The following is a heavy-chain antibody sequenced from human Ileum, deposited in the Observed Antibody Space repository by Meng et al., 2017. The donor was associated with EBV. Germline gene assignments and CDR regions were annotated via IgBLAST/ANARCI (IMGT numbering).Heavy chain of an antibody. CDR3: ARGQKGYFDL. V-gene: IGHV4-30-4*01. CDR1: GGSISSSNYY. J-gene: IGHJ2*01. Sequence: QVQLQARGPGLVKPSQTLSLTCTVSGGSISSSNYYWSWIRQPPGKGLEWSGHIYNSGSTYYNPSLKSRITISVDTSKNQFSLKLSSVTAADTAVYYCARGQKGYFDLWGRGTLVTVSS. CDR2: IYNSGST.